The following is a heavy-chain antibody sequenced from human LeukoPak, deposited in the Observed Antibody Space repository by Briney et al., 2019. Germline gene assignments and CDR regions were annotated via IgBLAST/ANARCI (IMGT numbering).Heavy chain of an antibody. CDR1: GGSFSSYY. J-gene: IGHJ3*02. D-gene: IGHD3-10*01. CDR3: ARDPGGDAFDI. Sequence: SETLSLTCTVSGGSFSSYYWSWIRQPPGKGLEWIGYIYHSGTTNYDPSLKSRVTISLDMSKTQFSLRLRSVTAADTAVYYCARDPGGDAFDIWGQGTMVTVSS. CDR2: IYHSGTT. V-gene: IGHV4-59*01.